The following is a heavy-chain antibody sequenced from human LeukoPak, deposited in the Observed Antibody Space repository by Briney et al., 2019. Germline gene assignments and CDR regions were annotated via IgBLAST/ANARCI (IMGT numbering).Heavy chain of an antibody. Sequence: PSGTLSLTCAVSGGSISSSNWWSWVRQPPGKGLEWIGEIYHSGSTYYNPSLKSRVTISVDTSKNQFSLKLSSVTAADTAVYYCARHYSNSWYFNWFDPWGQGTLVTVSS. V-gene: IGHV4-4*02. D-gene: IGHD6-13*01. CDR1: GGSISSSNW. J-gene: IGHJ5*02. CDR3: ARHYSNSWYFNWFDP. CDR2: IYHSGST.